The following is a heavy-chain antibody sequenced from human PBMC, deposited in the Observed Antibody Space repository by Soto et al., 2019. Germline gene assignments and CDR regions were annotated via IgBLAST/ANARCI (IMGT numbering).Heavy chain of an antibody. D-gene: IGHD7-27*01. CDR3: ARANWGSGAFDI. Sequence: VASVKVSCKASGYTFTSYDINWVRQATGQGLEWMGWMNPNSGNTGYAQKFQGRVTMTRNTSINTAYMDLSSLRSEDTAVYYCARANWGSGAFDIWGQGTMVTVSS. CDR2: MNPNSGNT. V-gene: IGHV1-8*01. CDR1: GYTFTSYD. J-gene: IGHJ3*02.